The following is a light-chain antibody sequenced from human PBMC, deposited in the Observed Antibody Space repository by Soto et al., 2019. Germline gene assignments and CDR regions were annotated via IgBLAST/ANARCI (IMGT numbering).Light chain of an antibody. CDR2: SND. CDR3: EAWDDSLYGAV. V-gene: IGLV1-44*01. CDR1: SYNIGTNT. Sequence: QSVLTQPPAASGTPGQRVTISCSGSSYNIGTNTVNWYQQLPGTAPKLLIYSNDLRPSGVPDRFSGSKSGTSASLAISGLQSEDEADYYCEAWDDSLYGAVFGGGTKLTVL. J-gene: IGLJ2*01.